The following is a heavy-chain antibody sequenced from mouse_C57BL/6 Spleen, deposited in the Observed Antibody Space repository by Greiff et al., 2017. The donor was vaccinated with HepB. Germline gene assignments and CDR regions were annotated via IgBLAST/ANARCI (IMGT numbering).Heavy chain of an antibody. CDR3: ARGGTTVVAHWYFDV. CDR2: IDPSDSYT. J-gene: IGHJ1*03. V-gene: IGHV1-50*01. CDR1: GYTFTSYW. Sequence: QVQLQQPGAELVKPGALVKLSCKASGYTFTSYWMQWVKQRPGQGLEWIGEIDPSDSYTNYNQKFKGKATLTVDTSSSTAYMQLSSLTSEDSAVYYCARGGTTVVAHWYFDVWGTGTTVTVSS. D-gene: IGHD1-1*01.